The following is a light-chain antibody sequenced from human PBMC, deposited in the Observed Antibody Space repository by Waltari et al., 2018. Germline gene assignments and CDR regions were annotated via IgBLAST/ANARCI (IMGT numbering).Light chain of an antibody. CDR2: GAS. CDR1: QIVSSNY. V-gene: IGKV3-20*01. J-gene: IGKJ1*01. CDR3: QQYGGSTGT. Sequence: EIVLTRSPGTLSLSPGERATLSCRASQIVSSNYLAWHQQKPGRAPRLLIYGASSRATGIPDRFSGSGTGTDFTLTISRLEPEDFAVYYCQQYGGSTGTFGQGTKVEIK.